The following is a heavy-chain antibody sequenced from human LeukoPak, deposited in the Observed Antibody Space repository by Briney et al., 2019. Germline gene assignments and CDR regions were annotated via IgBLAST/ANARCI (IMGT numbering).Heavy chain of an antibody. CDR3: ARDPFLHYLDY. J-gene: IGHJ4*02. CDR1: GFTFTNYN. Sequence: GGSLRLSCAASGFTFTNYNMNWVRQAPGKGLEWVSYISTTSDTIYYTDSVKGRFTISRDNAKNSVYLQMNSLRAEDTAVYYCARDPFLHYLDYWGQGTLVTVSS. D-gene: IGHD3-3*01. CDR2: ISTTSDTI. V-gene: IGHV3-48*01.